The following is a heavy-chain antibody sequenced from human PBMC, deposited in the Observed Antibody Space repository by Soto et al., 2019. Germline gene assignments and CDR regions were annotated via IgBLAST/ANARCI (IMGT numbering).Heavy chain of an antibody. J-gene: IGHJ5*02. CDR3: ARHRVYNWNDVVHFDP. D-gene: IGHD1-1*01. CDR1: GGSMSSGGYY. CDR2: IYYSGST. V-gene: IGHV4-61*08. Sequence: PSXTLSLTCTVSGGSMSSGGYYWSWIRQPPGKGLEWIGYIYYSGSTNYNPSLKSRVTISVDTSKNQFSLKLSSVTAADTAVYYCARHRVYNWNDVVHFDPWGQGTLVTVSS.